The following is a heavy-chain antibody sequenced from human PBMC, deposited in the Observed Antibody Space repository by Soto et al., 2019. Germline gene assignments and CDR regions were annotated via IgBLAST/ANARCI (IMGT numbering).Heavy chain of an antibody. CDR3: ARGQDFWSGPQPYNWFDP. J-gene: IGHJ5*02. V-gene: IGHV4-59*01. D-gene: IGHD3-3*01. CDR2: IYYSGST. Sequence: SETLSLTCTVSGGSISSYYWSWIRQPPGKGPEWIGYIYYSGSTNYNPSLKSRVTISVDTSKNQFSLKLSSVTAADTAVYYCARGQDFWSGPQPYNWFDPWGQGTLVTVSS. CDR1: GGSISSYY.